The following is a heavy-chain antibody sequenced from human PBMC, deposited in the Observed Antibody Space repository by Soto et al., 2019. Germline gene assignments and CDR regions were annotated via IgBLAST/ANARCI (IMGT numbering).Heavy chain of an antibody. CDR2: ISIRGGDE. Sequence: QVQLVESGGGVVQPGKSLRLSCAASGFTFSRYAMHWARQAPGKGLEWVTVISIRGGDEYYAESVRGRFTISRDDSKNSLYLQMDSLRVEDTAVYYCVRGTIVARQHLDYWGQGTLVTVSS. D-gene: IGHD6-6*01. CDR1: GFTFSRYA. J-gene: IGHJ4*02. V-gene: IGHV3-30*03. CDR3: VRGTIVARQHLDY.